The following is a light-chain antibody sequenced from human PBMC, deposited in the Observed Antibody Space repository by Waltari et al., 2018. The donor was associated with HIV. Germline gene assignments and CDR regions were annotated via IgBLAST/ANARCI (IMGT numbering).Light chain of an antibody. J-gene: IGLJ1*01. Sequence: SALIQPASVSGSPGQSITISCSGSENDIGPDNYVSWYQQFSGKAPKLIIYDVHKPPAGLACRFAGSKSSNMASLAISGLQTVDGAVYFCSSFSSVPSLYIFG. CDR2: DVH. V-gene: IGLV2-14*03. CDR1: ENDIGPDNY. CDR3: SSFSSVPSLYI.